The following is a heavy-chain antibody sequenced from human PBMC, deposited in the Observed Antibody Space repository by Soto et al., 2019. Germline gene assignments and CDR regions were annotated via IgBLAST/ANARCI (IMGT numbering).Heavy chain of an antibody. CDR3: ARDRVAVAGFYYYYGMDV. J-gene: IGHJ6*02. D-gene: IGHD6-19*01. CDR1: GFTFSSYG. CDR2: IWYDGSNK. Sequence: PVGSLRLSCAASGFTFSSYGMHWVRQAPGKGLEWVAVIWYDGSNKYYADSVKGRFTISRDNSKNTLYLQMNSLRAEDTAVYYCARDRVAVAGFYYYYGMDVWGQGTTVTVSS. V-gene: IGHV3-33*01.